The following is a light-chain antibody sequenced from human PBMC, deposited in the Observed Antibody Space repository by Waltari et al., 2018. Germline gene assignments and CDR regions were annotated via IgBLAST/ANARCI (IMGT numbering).Light chain of an antibody. V-gene: IGLV1-44*01. J-gene: IGLJ3*02. Sequence: QSVLTQPPSASGTPGQRATISCSGSSSNIGNTLVNWYQQVPGKVPKLVLYRSDQRPSGCPDRVSGSKSGTSASLAINGLQSEDEADYYCAAWDDSMHGHWVFGGGTKVTVL. CDR1: SSNIGNTL. CDR2: RSD. CDR3: AAWDDSMHGHWV.